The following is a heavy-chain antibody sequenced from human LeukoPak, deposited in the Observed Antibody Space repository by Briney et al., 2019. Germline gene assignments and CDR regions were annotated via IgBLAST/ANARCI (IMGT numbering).Heavy chain of an antibody. CDR1: GFTVSSNY. V-gene: IGHV3-66*01. CDR2: IYSGGST. CDR3: ARDRTYYYGSGGYWFDP. D-gene: IGHD3-10*01. Sequence: GGSLRLSCAASGFTVSSNYMSWVRQAPGKGLEWVSVIYSGGSTYYADSVKRRFTISRDNSKNTLYLQMNSLRAEDTAVYYCARDRTYYYGSGGYWFDPWGQGTLVTVSS. J-gene: IGHJ5*02.